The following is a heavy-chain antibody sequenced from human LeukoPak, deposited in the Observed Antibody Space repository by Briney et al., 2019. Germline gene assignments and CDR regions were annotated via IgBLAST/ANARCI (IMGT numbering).Heavy chain of an antibody. D-gene: IGHD6-6*01. V-gene: IGHV4-34*01. Sequence: SETLSLTCAVYGGSFRGYYWSWIRQPPGRGRDWVGEINHSGSTNYNPPLKSRFTISVDTSKNQFSLKLSSVTAADTAVYYCARGPRGWAARPFDYWGQGTLVTVSS. CDR1: GGSFRGYY. CDR2: INHSGST. J-gene: IGHJ4*02. CDR3: ARGPRGWAARPFDY.